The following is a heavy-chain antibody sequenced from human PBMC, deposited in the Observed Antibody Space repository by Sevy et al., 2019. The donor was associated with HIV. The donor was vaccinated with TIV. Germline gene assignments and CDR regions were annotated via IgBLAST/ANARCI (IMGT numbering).Heavy chain of an antibody. D-gene: IGHD3-3*01. CDR2: ISSSSSTI. CDR1: GFTFSSYS. Sequence: GSLRLSCAASGFTFSSYSMNWVRQAPGKGLEWVSYISSSSSTIYYADSVKGRFTISRDNAKNSLYLQMNSLRAEDTAVYYCARDDFWSGYYTPHYYYGMDVWGQGTTVTVSS. V-gene: IGHV3-48*01. CDR3: ARDDFWSGYYTPHYYYGMDV. J-gene: IGHJ6*02.